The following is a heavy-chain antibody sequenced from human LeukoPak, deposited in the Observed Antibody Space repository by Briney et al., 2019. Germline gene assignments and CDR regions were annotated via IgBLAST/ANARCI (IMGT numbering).Heavy chain of an antibody. CDR1: GASISSYY. V-gene: IGHV4-59*01. CDR3: ASGPYPAAGTDHQFDY. D-gene: IGHD6-13*01. J-gene: IGHJ4*02. Sequence: PWETLSLTCTVSGASISSYYWSWIRQPPGKGLEWIGYIFYSGSTLYDPSLQSRVTISVDTSKNQFSLKLTSVTAADTAVYYCASGPYPAAGTDHQFDYWGQGTLVTVSS. CDR2: IFYSGST.